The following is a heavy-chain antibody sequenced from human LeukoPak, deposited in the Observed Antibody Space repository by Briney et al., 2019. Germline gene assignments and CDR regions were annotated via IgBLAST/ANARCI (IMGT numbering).Heavy chain of an antibody. CDR2: MNPNSGNT. CDR1: GYTFTSYD. D-gene: IGHD3-22*01. Sequence: ALVKVSCKASGYTFTSYDINWVRQATGQGLEWMGWMNPNSGNTGYAQKFQGRVTITRNTSISTAYMELSSLRSEDTAVYYCARAGPSGYRDAFDIWGQGTMVTVSS. V-gene: IGHV1-8*03. J-gene: IGHJ3*02. CDR3: ARAGPSGYRDAFDI.